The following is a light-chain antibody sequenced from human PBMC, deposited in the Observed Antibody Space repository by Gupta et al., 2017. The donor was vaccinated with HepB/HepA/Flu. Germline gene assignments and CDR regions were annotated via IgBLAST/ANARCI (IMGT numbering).Light chain of an antibody. CDR2: DVR. CDR3: CSYEGSYTLSLV. V-gene: IGLV2-11*01. CDR1: SSDVGGYNY. J-gene: IGLJ1*01. Sequence: QSALTQPRSVSGSPGQSVTISCTGTSSDVGGYNYVSWYQQHPGKAPKLMIYDVRKRPSGVPERFSGSKSGNTASLKINGLQAEDEADYYCCSYEGSYTLSLVFGTGTKVNVL.